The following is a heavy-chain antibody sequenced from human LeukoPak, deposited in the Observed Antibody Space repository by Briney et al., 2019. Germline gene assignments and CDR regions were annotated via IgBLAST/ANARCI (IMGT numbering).Heavy chain of an antibody. J-gene: IGHJ5*02. CDR2: ISGYTGNT. D-gene: IGHD3-10*01. CDR1: GYTFSSYG. CDR3: ARSSWFGGRSEWRWFDP. V-gene: IGHV1-18*01. Sequence: ASVKLSRKASGYTFSSYGISWMRQPPGQGLEWMGWISGYTGNTNYAQNLQGRVTMTTDTSPSTAYMELRSLRSDDTALYYCARSSWFGGRSEWRWFDPWGQGTLVTVSS.